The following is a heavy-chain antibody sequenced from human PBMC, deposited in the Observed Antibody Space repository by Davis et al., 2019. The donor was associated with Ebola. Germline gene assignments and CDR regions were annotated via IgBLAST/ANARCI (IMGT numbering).Heavy chain of an antibody. D-gene: IGHD6-19*01. J-gene: IGHJ4*02. Sequence: GESLKISCAASGFTFSDAWMTWVRQAPGKGLEWVSSISSSSNYIHYADSVKGRFTISRDNAKNSLFLQMNSLRAEDTAVYYCARVAPRGEVAVAGNYYFDYWGQGTLVTVSS. CDR2: ISSSSNYI. CDR3: ARVAPRGEVAVAGNYYFDY. CDR1: GFTFSDAW. V-gene: IGHV3-21*06.